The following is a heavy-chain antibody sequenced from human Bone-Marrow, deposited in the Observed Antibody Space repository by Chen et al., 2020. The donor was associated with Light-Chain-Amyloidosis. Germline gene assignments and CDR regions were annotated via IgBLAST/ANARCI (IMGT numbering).Heavy chain of an antibody. J-gene: IGHJ4*02. CDR2: IKEEGSEQ. CDR1: GFSYSTYW. CDR3: ATSTILDY. V-gene: IGHV3-7*01. D-gene: IGHD5-12*01. Sequence: EVQLVESGGDLVQPGGSLRLSCVASGFSYSTYWMSWVRQAPGKGLEWVANIKEEGSEQHYVDSVKGRFTISRDNAKNSLYLQMNSLRAEDTAIYYCATSTILDYWGQGTLVTVS.